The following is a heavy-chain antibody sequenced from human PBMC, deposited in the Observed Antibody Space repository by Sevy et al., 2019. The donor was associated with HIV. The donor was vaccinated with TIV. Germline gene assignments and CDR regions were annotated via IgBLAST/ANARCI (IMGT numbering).Heavy chain of an antibody. D-gene: IGHD5-12*01. CDR2: IYDVSST. V-gene: IGHV3-53*01. CDR1: GFSVSSYY. CDR3: AKESGYRTSPGVLDI. J-gene: IGHJ3*02. Sequence: GGSLRLSCAASGFSVSSYYMSWVRQAPGKGLEWVSLIYDVSSTYFADSVRVRFTISRDSSKNTLYLQMNSLRADDTAVCYCAKESGYRTSPGVLDIWGQWRMVTVSS.